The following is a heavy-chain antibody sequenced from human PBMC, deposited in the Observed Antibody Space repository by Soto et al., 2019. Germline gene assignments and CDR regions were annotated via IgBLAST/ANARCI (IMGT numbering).Heavy chain of an antibody. V-gene: IGHV1-69*01. J-gene: IGHJ3*02. CDR1: GGTLSNYA. CDR2: IIPILGSA. D-gene: IGHD3-3*01. Sequence: QVQLVQSGAEVKKPGSSVKVSCKASGGTLSNYAISWVRQAPGQGLEWMGGIIPILGSANYAQKFQDRVTITADESTSTTDMDLSRLRSADEAVYYWASLERVGAVDIWGQGTMVTVSS. CDR3: ASLERVGAVDI.